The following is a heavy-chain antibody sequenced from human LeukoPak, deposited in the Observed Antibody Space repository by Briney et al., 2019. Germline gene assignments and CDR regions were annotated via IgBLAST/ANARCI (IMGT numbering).Heavy chain of an antibody. CDR1: GGSFSGYY. D-gene: IGHD2-2*01. CDR2: INHSGST. CDR3: ARVGGYCSSTSCYPSGDDACDI. V-gene: IGHV4-34*01. Sequence: SETLSLTCAVYGGSFSGYYWSWIRQPPGKGLEWIGEINHSGSTNYNPSLKSRVTISVDTSKNQFSLKLSSVTAADTAVYYCARVGGYCSSTSCYPSGDDACDIWGEGAMVIVSS. J-gene: IGHJ3*02.